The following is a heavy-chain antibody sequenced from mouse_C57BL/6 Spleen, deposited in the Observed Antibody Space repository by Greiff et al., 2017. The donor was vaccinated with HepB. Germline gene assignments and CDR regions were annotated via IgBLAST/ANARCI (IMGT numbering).Heavy chain of an antibody. D-gene: IGHD1-1*01. Sequence: QVQLQQSGAELVKPGASVKMSCKASGYTFTSYWITWVKQRPGQGLEWIGDIYPGSGSTNYNEKFKSKATLTVDTSSSTAYMQLSSLTSEDSVVYYCARRGIYYYGSSWYFDVWGTGTTVTVSS. J-gene: IGHJ1*03. V-gene: IGHV1-55*01. CDR3: ARRGIYYYGSSWYFDV. CDR2: IYPGSGST. CDR1: GYTFTSYW.